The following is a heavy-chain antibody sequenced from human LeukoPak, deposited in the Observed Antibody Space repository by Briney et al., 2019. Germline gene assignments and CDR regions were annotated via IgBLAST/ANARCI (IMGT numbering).Heavy chain of an antibody. CDR2: INPNSGGT. J-gene: IGHJ5*02. V-gene: IGHV1-2*02. CDR3: ARDESSAPSQGP. D-gene: IGHD1-26*01. Sequence: ASVKVSCKASGYTFTGYYMHWVRQAPGQGLEWMGWINPNSGGTNYAQKFQGRVTMTRDTSISTAYMELSRLRSDDTAVYHCARDESSAPSQGPWGRGTLVTVSS. CDR1: GYTFTGYY.